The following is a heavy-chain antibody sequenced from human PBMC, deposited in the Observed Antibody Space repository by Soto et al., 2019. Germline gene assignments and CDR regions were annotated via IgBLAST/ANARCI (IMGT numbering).Heavy chain of an antibody. Sequence: GGSLRLSCAASGFTFSSYGMHWVRQAPGKGLEWVAVIWYDGSNKYYGDSVKGRFTISRDNSKNTLYLQMNSLRAEDTAVYYCARDEDGGSCCDYWGQGTLVTVSS. J-gene: IGHJ4*02. CDR2: IWYDGSNK. D-gene: IGHD2-15*01. CDR3: ARDEDGGSCCDY. CDR1: GFTFSSYG. V-gene: IGHV3-33*01.